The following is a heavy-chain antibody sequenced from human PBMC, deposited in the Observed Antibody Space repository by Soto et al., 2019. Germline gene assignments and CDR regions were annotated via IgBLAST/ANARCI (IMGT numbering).Heavy chain of an antibody. CDR3: ARVAY. Sequence: GGSLRLSCAPSGFTFSDYYMSWIRQAPGKGLEWVSYITSSGRTIFYADSVKGRFIISRDNAQNSLFLQMNTLRPEDSAIYYCARVAYWGPGTQVTVSS. CDR2: ITSSGRTI. J-gene: IGHJ4*02. V-gene: IGHV3-11*04. CDR1: GFTFSDYY.